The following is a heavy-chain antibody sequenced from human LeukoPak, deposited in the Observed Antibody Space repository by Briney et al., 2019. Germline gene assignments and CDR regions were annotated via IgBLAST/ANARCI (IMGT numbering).Heavy chain of an antibody. CDR3: ARDLRSMDSSGYYYIDY. J-gene: IGHJ4*02. Sequence: PRGSLRLSCAASGFTFSSYWMHWVRQAPGKGLVLISNINSDGSGTTYADSVKGRFTISRDNAKNTLYLQMNSLRVEDTAVYFCARDLRSMDSSGYYYIDYWGQGTLVTVSS. CDR1: GFTFSSYW. V-gene: IGHV3-74*01. CDR2: INSDGSGT. D-gene: IGHD3-22*01.